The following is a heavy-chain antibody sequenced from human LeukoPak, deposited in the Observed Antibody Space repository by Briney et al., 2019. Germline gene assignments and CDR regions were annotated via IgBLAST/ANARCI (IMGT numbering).Heavy chain of an antibody. Sequence: GRSLRLSRAASGFTPSSCWTQWVRQAPAKGLVWVSRISSDGSTTSYADSVKGRFTISRDIAKNTLYLQMNSLRAEDAAVYYCARGSASGSGSYYPLFDYWGQGTLVTVSS. CDR2: ISSDGSTT. D-gene: IGHD3-10*01. CDR1: GFTPSSCW. CDR3: ARGSASGSGSYYPLFDY. J-gene: IGHJ4*02. V-gene: IGHV3-74*01.